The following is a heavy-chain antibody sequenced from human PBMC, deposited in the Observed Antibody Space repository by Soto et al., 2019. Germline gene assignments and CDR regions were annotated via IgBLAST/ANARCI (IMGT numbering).Heavy chain of an antibody. CDR1: GGSFSGYY. CDR3: TRGERDSRISN. D-gene: IGHD6-13*01. Sequence: SETLSLTCAVYGGSFSGYYWSWIRQPPGKGLEWIGEINHSGSAYYNPSLKSRVTISVDTSKNQFSLKLSSVTAADTAVYYCTRGERDSRISNWGQGTLVTV. CDR2: INHSGSA. J-gene: IGHJ4*02. V-gene: IGHV4-34*01.